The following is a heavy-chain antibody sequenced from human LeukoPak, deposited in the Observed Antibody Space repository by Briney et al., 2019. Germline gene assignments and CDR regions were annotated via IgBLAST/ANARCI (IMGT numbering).Heavy chain of an antibody. CDR3: AKGPNYFDS. CDR2: MNSDGSAT. CDR1: GLSFSNYW. J-gene: IGHJ4*02. V-gene: IGHV3-74*01. Sequence: PGGSLRLSCAAPGLSFSNYWMHWVRQAPGKGLVWVTRMNSDGSATYYADSVQGRFTISRDNAKNTLYLQMNSLRAEDTAMYFCAKGPNYFDSWGQGTLVTVSS.